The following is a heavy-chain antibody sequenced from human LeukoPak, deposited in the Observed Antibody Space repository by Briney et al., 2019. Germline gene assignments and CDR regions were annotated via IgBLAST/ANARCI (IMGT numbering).Heavy chain of an antibody. Sequence: SETLSLTCTVSGGSISSSNYSWGWIRQPPGKGLEWIGSIYYSGSTYYNPSLKSRVTMPVDTSKNQFSLKLSSVTAADTAVYFCATFFDFWFGPWGQGTQVTVSS. CDR1: GGSISSSNYS. J-gene: IGHJ5*02. CDR2: IYYSGST. V-gene: IGHV4-39*01. CDR3: ATFFDFWFGP. D-gene: IGHD5/OR15-5a*01.